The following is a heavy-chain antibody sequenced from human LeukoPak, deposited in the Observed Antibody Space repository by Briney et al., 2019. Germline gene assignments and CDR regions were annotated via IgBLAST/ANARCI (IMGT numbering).Heavy chain of an antibody. CDR1: GGSISSYY. D-gene: IGHD2-2*01. CDR2: IYYSGST. Sequence: PSETLSLTCTVSGGSISSYYWSWIRQPPGKGLEWIGYIYYSGSTNYNPSLKSRVTISVDTSKNQFSLKLSSVTAADTAVYYCARALYCGGTSCSWFDPWGQGTLVTVSS. CDR3: ARALYCGGTSCSWFDP. J-gene: IGHJ5*02. V-gene: IGHV4-59*01.